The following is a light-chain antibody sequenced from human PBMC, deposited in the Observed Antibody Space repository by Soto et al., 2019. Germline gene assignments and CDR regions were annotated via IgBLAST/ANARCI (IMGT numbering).Light chain of an antibody. V-gene: IGLV2-23*01. J-gene: IGLJ7*01. CDR1: SSDVGSYNL. CDR3: CSYAGSSTHAV. Sequence: QSVLTQPASVSGSTGQSITISCTGTSSDVGSYNLVSWYQQHPGKAPKLMIYEGSNRPYGVSNRFSRSKSGNTASLTISGLQAEDEADYYCCSYAGSSTHAVCGGGTQLTVL. CDR2: EGS.